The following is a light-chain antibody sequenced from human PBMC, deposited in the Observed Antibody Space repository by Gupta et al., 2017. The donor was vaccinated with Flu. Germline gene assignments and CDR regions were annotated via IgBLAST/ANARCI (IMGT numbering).Light chain of an antibody. J-gene: IGLJ2*01. Sequence: SSALTQPPSVSVSAGQTASINCSGDELGDKYTFWYQQKAGQSPVVVIYKDSKLPSGIHERFSGSSSGNTATLTISGTQAMDEDDYYCQAWDRTTVVFGGGTKVTVL. CDR1: ELGDKY. CDR3: QAWDRTTVV. CDR2: KDS. V-gene: IGLV3-1*01.